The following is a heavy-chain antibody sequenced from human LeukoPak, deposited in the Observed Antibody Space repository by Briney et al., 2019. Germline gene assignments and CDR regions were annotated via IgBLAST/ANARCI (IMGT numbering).Heavy chain of an antibody. Sequence: ASVKVSCKASGYTFTSYGISWVRQAPGQGLEWMGWISAYNGNTNYAQKLQGRVTMTTDTSTSTAYMELRSLRSDDTAVYYCARATWDSSGYQSIDYWGQGTLVTVSS. V-gene: IGHV1-18*01. CDR2: ISAYNGNT. J-gene: IGHJ4*02. CDR3: ARATWDSSGYQSIDY. D-gene: IGHD3-22*01. CDR1: GYTFTSYG.